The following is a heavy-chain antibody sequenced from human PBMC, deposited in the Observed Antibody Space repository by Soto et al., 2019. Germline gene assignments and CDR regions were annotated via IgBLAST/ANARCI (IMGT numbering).Heavy chain of an antibody. CDR2: INPSGGST. CDR1: GYTFTSYY. CDR3: ARDSSSWSGGYYGMDV. J-gene: IGHJ6*02. Sequence: ASVKVSCKASGYTFTSYYMHWVRQAPGQGLEWMGIINPSGGSTSYAQKFQGRVTMTRDTSTSTVYMELSSLRSEDTAVYYCARDSSSWSGGYYGMDVWGQGTTVTVS. D-gene: IGHD6-13*01. V-gene: IGHV1-46*01.